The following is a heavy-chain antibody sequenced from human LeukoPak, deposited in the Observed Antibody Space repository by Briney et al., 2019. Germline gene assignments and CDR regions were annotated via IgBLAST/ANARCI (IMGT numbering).Heavy chain of an antibody. J-gene: IGHJ4*02. CDR3: ARDIFSGSSWYVGY. Sequence: PSETLSLTCTVSGYSISSDSYWGWVRQPPGKGLEWIGGIHRSGSTYYNPSLKSRVIISVDTSRNQFSLRLSSVTATDTAQYFCARDIFSGSSWYVGYWGQGIQVTVSS. V-gene: IGHV4-38-2*02. CDR2: IHRSGST. D-gene: IGHD6-13*01. CDR1: GYSISSDSY.